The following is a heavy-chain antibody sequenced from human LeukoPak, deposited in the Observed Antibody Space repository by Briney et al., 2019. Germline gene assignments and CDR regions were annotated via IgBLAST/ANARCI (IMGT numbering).Heavy chain of an antibody. V-gene: IGHV4-39*07. CDR2: IYYSGST. CDR1: GGSISSSSYY. D-gene: IGHD5-12*01. J-gene: IGHJ4*02. Sequence: PSETLSLTCTVSGGSISSSSYYWGWIRQPPGKGLEWIGRIYYSGSTYYNPSLKSRVTISVDTSKNQFSLKLSSVTAADTAVYYCARGRNDISGYDGGFDYWGQGTLVTVSS. CDR3: ARGRNDISGYDGGFDY.